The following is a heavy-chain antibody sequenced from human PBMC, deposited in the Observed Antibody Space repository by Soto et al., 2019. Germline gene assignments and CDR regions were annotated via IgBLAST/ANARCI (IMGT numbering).Heavy chain of an antibody. J-gene: IGHJ4*02. CDR3: AKENQHLVHDY. Sequence: QVQLVESGGGVVRPGRSLRLTCAASRFTFRNYGMHWLRQAPGKGLEWVAVISHDGSDKYYADSMKGRFIISRDNSENTLFLNMNSLKPEDTAVYYCAKENQHLVHDYWGQGTLVTVSS. V-gene: IGHV3-30*18. CDR1: RFTFRNYG. CDR2: ISHDGSDK. D-gene: IGHD6-13*01.